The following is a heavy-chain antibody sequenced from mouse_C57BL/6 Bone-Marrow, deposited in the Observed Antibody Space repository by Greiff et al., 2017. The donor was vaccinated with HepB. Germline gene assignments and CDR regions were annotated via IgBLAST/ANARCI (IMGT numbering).Heavy chain of an antibody. CDR1: GFSLTSYG. CDR2: IWGVGST. V-gene: IGHV2-6*01. J-gene: IGHJ4*01. Sequence: VQRVESGPGLVAPSQSLSITCTVSGFSLTSYGVDWVRQSPGKGLEWLGVIWGVGSTNYNSALKSRLSISKDNSKSQVFLKMNSLQTDDTAMYYCATIYYDYEGGYAMDYWGQGTSVTVSS. CDR3: ATIYYDYEGGYAMDY. D-gene: IGHD2-4*01.